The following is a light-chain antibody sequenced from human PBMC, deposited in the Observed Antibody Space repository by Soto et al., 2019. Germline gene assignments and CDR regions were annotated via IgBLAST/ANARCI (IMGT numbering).Light chain of an antibody. CDR2: EVS. CDR3: SSYTGSSTYVF. J-gene: IGLJ2*01. CDR1: SSDIGGYNY. Sequence: QSALTQPASVSGSPGQSITISCTGTSSDIGGYNYVSWYQHHPGKAPKLMIYEVSNRPSGVSNRFSGSKSGNTASLTISGLQTEDEAHYYCSSYTGSSTYVFFGGGTKVTVL. V-gene: IGLV2-14*01.